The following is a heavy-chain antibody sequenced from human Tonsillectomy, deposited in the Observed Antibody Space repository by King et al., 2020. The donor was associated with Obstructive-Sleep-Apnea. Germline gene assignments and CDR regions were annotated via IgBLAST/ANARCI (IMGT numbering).Heavy chain of an antibody. J-gene: IGHJ4*02. CDR3: ARLERIVGPNEPFDY. CDR1: GGSINTGGYY. D-gene: IGHD1-26*01. Sequence: VQLQESGPGLVKPSQTLSLTCTVSGGSINTGGYYWSWIRQHPGKCLEWIWYIYYIGSTSYNPSLKRRATISVDTSKNHFSLQLNSVTAADTAVYYCARLERIVGPNEPFDYWGQGTLVTVSS. V-gene: IGHV4-31*03. CDR2: IYYIGST.